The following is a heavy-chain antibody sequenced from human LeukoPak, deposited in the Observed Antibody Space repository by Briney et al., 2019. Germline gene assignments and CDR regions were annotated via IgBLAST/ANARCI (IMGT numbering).Heavy chain of an antibody. CDR1: GSGFTFGNFG. D-gene: IGHD3-22*01. V-gene: IGHV3-53*04. J-gene: IGHJ4*02. CDR2: IYSGGST. Sequence: PGGSLRLSCEASGSGFTFGNFGMSWVRQAPGKGLEWVSVIYSGGSTYYADSVKGRFTISRHNSKNTLYLQMNSLRAEDTAVYYCARGGGYADYWGQGTLVTVSS. CDR3: ARGGGYADY.